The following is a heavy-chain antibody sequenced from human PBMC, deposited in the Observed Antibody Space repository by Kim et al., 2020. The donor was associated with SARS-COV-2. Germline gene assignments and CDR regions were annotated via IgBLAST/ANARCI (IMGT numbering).Heavy chain of an antibody. D-gene: IGHD2-2*01. Sequence: GGSLRLSCAASGFTFSSYWMSWVRQAPGKGLEWVANIKQDGSEKYYVDSVKGRFTISRDNAKNSLYLQMNSLRAEDTAVYYCARDSHCSSTSCHEDYYYGMDVWGQGTTVTVSS. CDR3: ARDSHCSSTSCHEDYYYGMDV. J-gene: IGHJ6*02. CDR1: GFTFSSYW. CDR2: IKQDGSEK. V-gene: IGHV3-7*03.